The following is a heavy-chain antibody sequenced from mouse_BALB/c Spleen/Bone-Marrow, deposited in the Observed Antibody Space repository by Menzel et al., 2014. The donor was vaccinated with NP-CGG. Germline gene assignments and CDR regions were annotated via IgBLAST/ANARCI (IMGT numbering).Heavy chain of an antibody. J-gene: IGHJ2*01. Sequence: VQLQQPGPELVKPGASVKMSCKASGYTFTDYYMDWVKQSHGESFEWIGRVTPYNGGTTYNQKLKGKATLTVDKSSSTAYMALNSLTSEDSAVYYCARTGYWGQGTTLTVSS. CDR3: ARTGY. CDR2: VTPYNGGT. V-gene: IGHV1-19*01. CDR1: GYTFTDYY.